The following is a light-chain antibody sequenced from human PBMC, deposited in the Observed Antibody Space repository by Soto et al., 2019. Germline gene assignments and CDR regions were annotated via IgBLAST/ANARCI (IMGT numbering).Light chain of an antibody. CDR1: QSLVHSDGNTF. Sequence: DVVMTQSPLSLPVTLGQPASISCRSSQSLVHSDGNTFLSWFHQGPGQSPRRLIYKVSNRDSGVPDRFSGSGSGTDFTLNISSVEAEDVGVDYCMQATHWPPFTFGQGTKLQIK. V-gene: IGKV2-30*02. CDR2: KVS. J-gene: IGKJ2*01. CDR3: MQATHWPPFT.